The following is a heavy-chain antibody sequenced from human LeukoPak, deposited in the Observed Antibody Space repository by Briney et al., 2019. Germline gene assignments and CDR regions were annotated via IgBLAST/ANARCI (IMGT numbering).Heavy chain of an antibody. CDR2: ISTSSSYI. D-gene: IGHD2-2*01. CDR3: ARDRCSSTSCYFQH. Sequence: GGSLRLSCAASGFTFSTNSMNWVRQAPGKGLEWVSSISTSSSYIYYADSVKGRFTTSRDNAKNSLYLQMNSLRAEDTAVYYCARDRCSSTSCYFQHWGQGTLVTVSS. V-gene: IGHV3-21*01. J-gene: IGHJ1*01. CDR1: GFTFSTNS.